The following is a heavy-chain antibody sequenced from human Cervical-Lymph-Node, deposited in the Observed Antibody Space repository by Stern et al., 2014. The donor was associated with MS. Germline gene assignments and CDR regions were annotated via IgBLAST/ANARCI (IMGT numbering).Heavy chain of an antibody. D-gene: IGHD6-25*01. CDR2: ISYDGSSH. J-gene: IGHJ4*02. V-gene: IGHV3-30-3*01. Sequence: VQLVESGGGVVQPGRSLRLSCATSGFTFGRHSMHWVRQAPGKGLEWVAIISYDGSSHHYAASVRGRFTISRSNSNNTLYLQMSSLRVEDTAMYYCARPAAARYFDYWGQGSQVIVSS. CDR1: GFTFGRHS. CDR3: ARPAAARYFDY.